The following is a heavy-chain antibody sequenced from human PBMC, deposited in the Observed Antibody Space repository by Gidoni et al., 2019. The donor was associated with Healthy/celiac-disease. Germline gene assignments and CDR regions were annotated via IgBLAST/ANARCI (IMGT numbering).Heavy chain of an antibody. CDR3: ARDTRYVAQVDY. CDR1: GVTFSSYS. V-gene: IGHV3-21*01. J-gene: IGHJ4*02. D-gene: IGHD3-9*01. CDR2: ISSSSSYI. Sequence: EVQLVESGGGLVKPGGSLRLSCAASGVTFSSYSMNWVRQAPGKGLDGVSSISSSSSYIYYADSVKGRFTISRDNAKNSLYLQMNSLRAEDTAVYYCARDTRYVAQVDYWGQGTLVTVSS.